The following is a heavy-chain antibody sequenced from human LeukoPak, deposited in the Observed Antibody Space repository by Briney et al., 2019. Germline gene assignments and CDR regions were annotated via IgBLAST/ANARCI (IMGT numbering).Heavy chain of an antibody. CDR1: GITFSSNW. Sequence: GGSLRLSCAASGITFSSNWMHWVRQAPGKGLVWVSRINGDGSVTNYADSVKGRFTISRDNAKNTLYLQMNSLRAEDTAVYYCASSSSTCCDYWGQGALVTVSS. CDR3: ASSSSTCCDY. CDR2: INGDGSVT. D-gene: IGHD2-2*01. V-gene: IGHV3-74*01. J-gene: IGHJ4*02.